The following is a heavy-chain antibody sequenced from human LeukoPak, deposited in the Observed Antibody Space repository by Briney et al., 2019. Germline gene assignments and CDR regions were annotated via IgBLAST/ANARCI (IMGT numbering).Heavy chain of an antibody. Sequence: GGSLRLSCAASGFTFSDYSMNWVRQAPGKGLEWVSYISSSSNTIYYADSVKGRFTISRDNAKSSLYLQMNSLRAEDTAVYYCARESLWFGVQDYWGQGTLVTVSS. CDR1: GFTFSDYS. J-gene: IGHJ4*02. CDR2: ISSSSNTI. V-gene: IGHV3-48*01. D-gene: IGHD3-10*01. CDR3: ARESLWFGVQDY.